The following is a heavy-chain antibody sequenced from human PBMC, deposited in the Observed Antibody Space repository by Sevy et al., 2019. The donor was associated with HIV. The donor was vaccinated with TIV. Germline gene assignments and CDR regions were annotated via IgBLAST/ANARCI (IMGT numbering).Heavy chain of an antibody. CDR1: GYTLTELS. V-gene: IGHV1-24*01. CDR2: FDPEDGET. Sequence: ASVKVSCKVSGYTLTELSMHWVRQAPGKGLEWMGGFDPEDGETIYAKKFQGRVTMTEDTSTDTAYMELSSLRSEDTAVYYCATTGVVVPAAMHYYYYYGMDVWGQGTTVTVSS. J-gene: IGHJ6*02. CDR3: ATTGVVVPAAMHYYYYYGMDV. D-gene: IGHD2-2*01.